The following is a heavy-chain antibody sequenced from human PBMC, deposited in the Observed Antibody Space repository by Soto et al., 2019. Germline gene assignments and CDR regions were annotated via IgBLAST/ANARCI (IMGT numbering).Heavy chain of an antibody. CDR3: ASYLDYYDSSGYYDARAFDI. J-gene: IGHJ3*02. D-gene: IGHD3-22*01. Sequence: ASVKVSCKASGGTFSSYAISWVRQAPGQGLEWMGGIIPIFGTANYAQKFQGRVTITADKSTSTAYMELSSLRSEDTAVYYCASYLDYYDSSGYYDARAFDIWGQGTMVTVSS. CDR1: GGTFSSYA. CDR2: IIPIFGTA. V-gene: IGHV1-69*06.